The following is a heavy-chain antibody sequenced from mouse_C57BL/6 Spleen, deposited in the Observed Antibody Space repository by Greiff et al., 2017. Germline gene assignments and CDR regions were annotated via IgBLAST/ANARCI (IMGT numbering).Heavy chain of an antibody. J-gene: IGHJ4*01. CDR1: GFTFSDYY. V-gene: IGHV5-16*01. Sequence: EVKLVESEGGLVQPGSSMKLSCTASGFTFSDYYMAWVRQVPEKGLEWVANINYDGSSTYYLDSLKSRFIISRDNAKNILYLQMSSLKSEDTATYYCARSYYSYAMDYWGQGTSVTVSS. D-gene: IGHD2-12*01. CDR2: INYDGSST. CDR3: ARSYYSYAMDY.